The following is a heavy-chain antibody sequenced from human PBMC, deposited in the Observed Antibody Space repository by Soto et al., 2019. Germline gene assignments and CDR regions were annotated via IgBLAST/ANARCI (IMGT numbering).Heavy chain of an antibody. CDR1: GYTFTSYA. V-gene: IGHV1-3*01. CDR3: ARLSSDYDFWSGDDDY. CDR2: INAGNGNT. J-gene: IGHJ4*02. Sequence: ASVKVSCKASGYTFTSYAMHWVRQAPGQRLEWMGWINAGNGNTKYSQKFQGRVTITRDTSASTAYMELSSLRSEDTAVYYCARLSSDYDFWSGDDDYWGQGTLVTVSS. D-gene: IGHD3-3*01.